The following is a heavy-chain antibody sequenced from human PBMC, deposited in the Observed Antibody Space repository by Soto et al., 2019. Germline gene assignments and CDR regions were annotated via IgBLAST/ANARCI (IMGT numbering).Heavy chain of an antibody. V-gene: IGHV3-23*01. CDR3: AKQQGPGTPYYYAMDV. Sequence: GGSLRLSCAASGFTFSSYAMTWVRQAPGKGLEWVSTLSGSGGSTYYAASVKGRFSISRDNSKDTLYLEMNSLRGEDTAVYFCAKQQGPGTPYYYAMDVWGQGTAVTVSS. CDR1: GFTFSSYA. J-gene: IGHJ6*02. D-gene: IGHD1-1*01. CDR2: LSGSGGST.